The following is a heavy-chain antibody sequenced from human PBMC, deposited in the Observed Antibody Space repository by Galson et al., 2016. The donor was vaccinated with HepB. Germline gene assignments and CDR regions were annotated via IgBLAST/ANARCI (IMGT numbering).Heavy chain of an antibody. D-gene: IGHD6-13*01. CDR2: MSDSGGST. J-gene: IGHJ1*01. V-gene: IGHV3-23*01. Sequence: ALRHSYAAAGFILSNSAMSWGRQAPGMGLEWVSAMSDSGGSTYYADSVKGRFTISRDNSKNTLYLQMNSLGAEDTAIYYCAVRHSSIWYFQHWGRGTLVSVSS. CDR1: GFILSNSA. CDR3: AVRHSSIWYFQH.